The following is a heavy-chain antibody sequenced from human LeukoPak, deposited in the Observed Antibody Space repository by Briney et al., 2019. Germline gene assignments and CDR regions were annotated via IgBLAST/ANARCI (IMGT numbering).Heavy chain of an antibody. CDR3: ARAGTIFGVGGYYYMDV. V-gene: IGHV1-2*02. CDR1: GYTFTGYY. CDR2: INPNSGGT. J-gene: IGHJ6*03. Sequence: ASVKVSCKASGYTFTGYYMHWVRQAPGQGLEWMGWINPNSGGTNYAQKFQGRVTMTRDTSISTAYMELSRLRSDDTAVYYCARAGTIFGVGGYYYMDVWGKGTTVTVSS. D-gene: IGHD3-3*01.